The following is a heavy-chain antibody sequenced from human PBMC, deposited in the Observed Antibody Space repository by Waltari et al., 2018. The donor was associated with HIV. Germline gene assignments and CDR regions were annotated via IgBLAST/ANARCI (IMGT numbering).Heavy chain of an antibody. CDR3: ARKYSSSWGAPFDY. Sequence: QVQLVESGGGVVQPGRSLRLSCATSGFTLSSYGMHWVRQAPGKGRVWVTVIWYDGSKKYYADSVKGRFTISRDNSKNTLYLQMSSLRIEDTAVYYCARKYSSSWGAPFDYWGQGTLVTVSS. D-gene: IGHD6-13*01. CDR2: IWYDGSKK. CDR1: GFTLSSYG. V-gene: IGHV3-33*01. J-gene: IGHJ4*02.